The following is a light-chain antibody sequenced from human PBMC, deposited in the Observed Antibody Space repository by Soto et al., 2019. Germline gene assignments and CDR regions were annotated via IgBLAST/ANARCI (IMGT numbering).Light chain of an antibody. CDR2: GAS. CDR1: QSVSNN. J-gene: IGKJ2*01. Sequence: EIVMTQSPATLSVSPGERATLSCRASQSVSNNLAWYQQKPGQAPRLLIYGASTRATTIPARFSGSGSGTEFTLTISSLQSEDFAVYYCQQYNNWLGTFGQGTKLEIK. CDR3: QQYNNWLGT. V-gene: IGKV3-15*01.